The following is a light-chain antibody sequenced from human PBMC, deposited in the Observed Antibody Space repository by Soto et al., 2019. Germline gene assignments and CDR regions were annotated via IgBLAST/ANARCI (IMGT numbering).Light chain of an antibody. Sequence: EIVMMQSPATLFVSPGERATLSCRASQSVSSNLAWYQQKPGQAPRLLIYGASTRATGIPARFSGSGSGTEFTLTISSLQSEDFVVYYCQQYNNWPRTFGQGTKVEIK. V-gene: IGKV3-15*01. CDR1: QSVSSN. CDR2: GAS. J-gene: IGKJ1*01. CDR3: QQYNNWPRT.